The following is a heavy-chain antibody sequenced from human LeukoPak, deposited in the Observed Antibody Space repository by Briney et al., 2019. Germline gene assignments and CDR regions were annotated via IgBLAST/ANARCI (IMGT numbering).Heavy chain of an antibody. J-gene: IGHJ4*02. Sequence: ASVKVSCKASGYTFTSSDINWVRRATGQGLEWMGWMNPNTGNTGYAQKFQGRVTIIRHTSISTAYMELSSLTSEDTALYYCARGQRYCSDGGCKYYFDYWGQGTPVTVSS. CDR1: GYTFTSSD. D-gene: IGHD2-8*01. CDR3: ARGQRYCSDGGCKYYFDY. CDR2: MNPNTGNT. V-gene: IGHV1-8*03.